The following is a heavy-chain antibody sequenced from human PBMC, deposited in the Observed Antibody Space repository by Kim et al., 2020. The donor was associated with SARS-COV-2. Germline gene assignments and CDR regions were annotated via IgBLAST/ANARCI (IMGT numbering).Heavy chain of an antibody. V-gene: IGHV3-30*18. CDR3: AKTSAGGFDY. CDR2: ISYDGSDK. Sequence: GGSLRLSCAASGFTFSSYGMHWVRQAPGKGLEWVAVISYDGSDKYYADSVKGRFTISRDNSKNTLYLQMNSLRAEDTAVYYCAKTSAGGFDYWGQGTLVTVSS. CDR1: GFTFSSYG. D-gene: IGHD3-10*01. J-gene: IGHJ4*02.